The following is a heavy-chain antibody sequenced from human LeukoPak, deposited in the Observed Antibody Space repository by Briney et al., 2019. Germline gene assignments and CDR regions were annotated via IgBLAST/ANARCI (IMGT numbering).Heavy chain of an antibody. CDR2: IYTSGGT. Sequence: SETLSLTCTVSGGSISSYYWSWIRQPPGKGLEWIGYIYTSGGTNYNTSLESRVTISVDTSKNQFSLKLSSVAAADTAVYYCARHALGVSPMDVWGKGTTVTASS. D-gene: IGHD3-10*01. J-gene: IGHJ6*03. V-gene: IGHV4-4*09. CDR1: GGSISSYY. CDR3: ARHALGVSPMDV.